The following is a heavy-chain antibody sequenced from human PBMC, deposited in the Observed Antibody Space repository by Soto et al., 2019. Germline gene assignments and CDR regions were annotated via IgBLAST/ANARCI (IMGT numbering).Heavy chain of an antibody. J-gene: IGHJ3*02. V-gene: IGHV1-8*01. CDR3: ARGRVKRLVMGAFDI. CDR1: GYTFTRYD. Sequence: SVKVSFKASGYTFTRYDINWLLQASVQGLEWMGWMNPNSGNTGYAQKFQGRVTMTRNTSISTAYMELSSLRSEDTAVYYCARGRVKRLVMGAFDIWGQGTMVTVSS. CDR2: MNPNSGNT. D-gene: IGHD3-9*01.